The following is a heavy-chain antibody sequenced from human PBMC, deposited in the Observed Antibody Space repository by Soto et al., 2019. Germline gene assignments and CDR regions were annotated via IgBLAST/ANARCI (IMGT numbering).Heavy chain of an antibody. CDR2: ISYDGSKT. V-gene: IGHV3-30-3*01. CDR3: ARVVYDMTRTGDYYGMNV. J-gene: IGHJ6*02. CDR1: GFTFRTYA. D-gene: IGHD5-12*01. Sequence: QVQLVESGGGVVQPGRSLRLSCAVSGFTFRTYAMHWVRQAPGKGLEWVALISYDGSKTFYGDSVKGRFSISRDNSRNTLNLQMNSLRPEATAVYYCARVVYDMTRTGDYYGMNVWGQGTTVTVSS.